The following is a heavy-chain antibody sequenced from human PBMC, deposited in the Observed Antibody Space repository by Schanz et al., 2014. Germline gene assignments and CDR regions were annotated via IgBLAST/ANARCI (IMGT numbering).Heavy chain of an antibody. CDR1: GGSMSNYY. V-gene: IGHV4-59*08. J-gene: IGHJ4*02. CDR3: ARSSPSRQKIDY. CDR2: VYYSGST. Sequence: QVQLQESGPGLVKPSETLSLTCTVSGGSMSNYYWNWIRQPPGKGLEWIGYVYYSGSTDYNPSLKSRVPISLDTSNTQSPLKLSSVTAADTAVYYCARSSPSRQKIDYWGQGALVTVSS.